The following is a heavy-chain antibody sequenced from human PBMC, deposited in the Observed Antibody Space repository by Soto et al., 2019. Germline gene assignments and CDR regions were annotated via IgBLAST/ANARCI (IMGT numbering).Heavy chain of an antibody. D-gene: IGHD7-27*01. CDR2: IANDGSEK. CDR3: ARGTGETDY. V-gene: IGHV3-7*03. J-gene: IGHJ4*02. Sequence: GGSLRLSCAVSGFSSSSYWMSWVRQAAGRGLEWVATIANDGSEKFYGDSVKGRFTISRDNAKNSVYLQMNSLRAEDTAVYYCARGTGETDYWGQGTLVTVSS. CDR1: GFSSSSYW.